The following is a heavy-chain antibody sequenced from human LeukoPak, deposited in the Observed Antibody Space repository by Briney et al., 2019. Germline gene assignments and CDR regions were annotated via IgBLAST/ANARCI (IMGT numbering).Heavy chain of an antibody. CDR1: GFTFSSYA. Sequence: GGSLRLSCAASGFTFSSYAMSWVRQAPGKGLEWVSGISGSGGRTNYADSVKGRFTISRDNSKNTLYLQMNSLRAEDTAVYYCAKDLEATTVTTADYWGQGTLVTVSS. CDR3: AKDLEATTVTTADY. CDR2: ISGSGGRT. V-gene: IGHV3-23*01. J-gene: IGHJ4*02. D-gene: IGHD4-17*01.